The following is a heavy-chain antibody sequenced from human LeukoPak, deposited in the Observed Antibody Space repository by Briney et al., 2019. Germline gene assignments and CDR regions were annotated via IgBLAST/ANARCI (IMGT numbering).Heavy chain of an antibody. Sequence: GGSLRLSCAASGFTFSNTWMSWVRQAPGKGLEWVANINQDGSEKNYVDSVKGRFTISRDNAKNSLYLQMNSLRAEDTAVYYCASNRWLPNWGQGTLVTVSS. D-gene: IGHD6-19*01. J-gene: IGHJ4*02. V-gene: IGHV3-7*01. CDR3: ASNRWLPN. CDR1: GFTFSNTW. CDR2: INQDGSEK.